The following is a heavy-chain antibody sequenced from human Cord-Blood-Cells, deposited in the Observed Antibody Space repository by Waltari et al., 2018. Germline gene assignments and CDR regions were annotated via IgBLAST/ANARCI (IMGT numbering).Heavy chain of an antibody. CDR2: IYYSGSS. J-gene: IGHJ5*02. D-gene: IGHD3-10*01. CDR1: GGSISSSSYY. V-gene: IGHV4-39*01. Sequence: QLQLQESGPGLVKPSETLSLTCTVSGGSISSSSYYWGWIRQPPGKGLEWSGSIYYSGSSYYNPSLKSRVTISVDTAKNHFSLKLSSVTAADTAVYYCARQVWYGSGSYYNWFDPWGQGTLVTVSS. CDR3: ARQVWYGSGSYYNWFDP.